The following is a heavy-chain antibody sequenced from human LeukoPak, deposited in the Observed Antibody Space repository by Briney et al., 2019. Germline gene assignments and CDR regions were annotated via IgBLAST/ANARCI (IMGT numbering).Heavy chain of an antibody. CDR1: EFTFSTYS. CDR3: ASLLWFGESYYFDY. D-gene: IGHD3-10*01. CDR2: ISSSNSTI. V-gene: IGHV3-48*04. Sequence: GGSLRLSCAASEFTFSTYSMNWVRQAPGKGLEWVSYISSSNSTIYYADSVKGRFAVSRDNAKNSLYLQMNSLRAEDTAVYYCASLLWFGESYYFDYWGQGTLVTVSS. J-gene: IGHJ4*02.